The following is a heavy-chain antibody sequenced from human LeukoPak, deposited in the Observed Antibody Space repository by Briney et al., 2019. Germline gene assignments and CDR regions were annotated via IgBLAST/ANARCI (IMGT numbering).Heavy chain of an antibody. CDR3: AKDRRRVTTWESY. D-gene: IGHD4-17*01. CDR1: GFIFSSYA. CDR2: INDSGDST. Sequence: PGGSLRLSCAASGFIFSSYAMSWVRQVPGKGLEWVSTINDSGDSTYYADSVKGRFTISRDNSKNTLDLQMNSLRVEDTAVYYCAKDRRRVTTWESYWGQGTLVTVSS. V-gene: IGHV3-23*01. J-gene: IGHJ4*02.